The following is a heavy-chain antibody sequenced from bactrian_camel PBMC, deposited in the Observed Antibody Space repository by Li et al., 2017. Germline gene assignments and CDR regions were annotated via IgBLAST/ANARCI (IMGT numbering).Heavy chain of an antibody. D-gene: IGHD6*01. Sequence: HVQLVESGGGLVQPGGSLRLSCAASGFTFSSYWMYWVRRAPGKGLEWVSTINSGGGTTYYADSVKGRFTISRDNAKNTVYLQMNSLKSEDTALYYCTHSALPVALRGEYKYWGQGTQVTVS. CDR2: INSGGGTT. CDR1: GFTFSSYW. CDR3: THSALPVALRGEYKY. V-gene: IGHV3S1*01. J-gene: IGHJ4*01.